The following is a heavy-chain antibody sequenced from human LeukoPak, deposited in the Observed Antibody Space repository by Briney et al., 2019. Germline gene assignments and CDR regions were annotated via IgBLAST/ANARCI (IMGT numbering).Heavy chain of an antibody. CDR1: GYSFTSYW. CDR3: ATPLTMRDLDFQH. Sequence: GESLKISCKGSGYSFTSYWIGWVRQMPGKGLEWMGIIYPGDSDTRYSPSFQGQVTISADKSISTAYLQWSSLKAPDTAMYYCATPLTMRDLDFQHWGQGTLVTVSS. J-gene: IGHJ1*01. D-gene: IGHD3-22*01. V-gene: IGHV5-51*01. CDR2: IYPGDSDT.